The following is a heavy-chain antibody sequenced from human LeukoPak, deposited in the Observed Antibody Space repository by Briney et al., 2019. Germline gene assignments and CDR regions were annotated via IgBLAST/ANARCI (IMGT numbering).Heavy chain of an antibody. Sequence: PSETLSLTCTVSGGSISSYYWSWIRQPPGKGLEWIGYIYYSGSTNYNPSLKSRVTISVDTSKNQFSLKLSSVTAADTAVYYCARGGYNLYFSYWGQGTLVTVSS. J-gene: IGHJ4*02. CDR1: GGSISSYY. D-gene: IGHD5-24*01. V-gene: IGHV4-59*08. CDR3: ARGGYNLYFSY. CDR2: IYYSGST.